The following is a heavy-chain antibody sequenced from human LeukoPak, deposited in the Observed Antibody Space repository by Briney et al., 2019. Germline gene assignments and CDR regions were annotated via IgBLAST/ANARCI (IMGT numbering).Heavy chain of an antibody. Sequence: GGSLRLSCAASGFTSSSYSMNWVGQAPGKGLEWASPIRSSSSYIYYADSVKGRLTISRDNAKNSLYLQMNSLRAEDTAVYYCARDFAPQISGGTAFFDYWGQGTLVSVSS. CDR2: IRSSSSYI. V-gene: IGHV3-21*01. J-gene: IGHJ4*02. D-gene: IGHD1-26*01. CDR3: ARDFAPQISGGTAFFDY. CDR1: GFTSSSYS.